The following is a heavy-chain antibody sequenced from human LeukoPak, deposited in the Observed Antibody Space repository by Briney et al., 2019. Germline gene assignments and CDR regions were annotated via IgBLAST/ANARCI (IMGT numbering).Heavy chain of an antibody. J-gene: IGHJ6*03. Sequence: GGSLRLSCAASGFTFSSYEMNWVRQAPGKGLEWVSYISSSGCTIYYADSVKGRFTISRDNAKNSLYLQMNSLRAEDTAVYYCARLGSYYPYYYYMDVWGKGTTVTISS. D-gene: IGHD1-26*01. CDR1: GFTFSSYE. CDR2: ISSSGCTI. V-gene: IGHV3-48*03. CDR3: ARLGSYYPYYYYMDV.